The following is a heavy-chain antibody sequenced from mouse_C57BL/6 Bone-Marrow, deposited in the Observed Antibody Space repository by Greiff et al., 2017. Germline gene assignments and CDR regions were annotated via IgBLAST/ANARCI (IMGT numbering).Heavy chain of an antibody. D-gene: IGHD2-4*01. V-gene: IGHV5-9-1*02. CDR3: TRDQNYETWFAY. Sequence: EVMLVESGEGLVKPGGSLKLSCAASGFTFSSYALSWVRQTPEKRLEWVAYISSGGDYIYYADTVKGRFTISRDNARNTLYLQMSSLQSEDTAMYYCTRDQNYETWFAYWGQGTLVTVSA. CDR2: ISSGGDYI. CDR1: GFTFSSYA. J-gene: IGHJ3*01.